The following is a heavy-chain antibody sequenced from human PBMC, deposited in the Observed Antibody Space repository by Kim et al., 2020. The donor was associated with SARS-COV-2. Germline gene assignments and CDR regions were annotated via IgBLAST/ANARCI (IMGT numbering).Heavy chain of an antibody. CDR3: AKARLPFSRGSVAGFDY. D-gene: IGHD6-19*01. CDR1: GFTFSSYA. Sequence: GGSLRLSCAASGFTFSSYAMSWVRQAPGKGLEWVSAISGSGGSTYYADSVKGRFTISRDNSKNTLYLQMNSLRAEDTAVYYCAKARLPFSRGSVAGFDYWGQGTLVTVSS. CDR2: ISGSGGST. J-gene: IGHJ4*02. V-gene: IGHV3-23*01.